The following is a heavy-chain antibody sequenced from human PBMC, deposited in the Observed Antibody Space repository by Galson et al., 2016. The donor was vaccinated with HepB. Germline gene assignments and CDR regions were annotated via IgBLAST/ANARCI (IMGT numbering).Heavy chain of an antibody. J-gene: IGHJ4*02. CDR1: GFSFSSYS. V-gene: IGHV3-21*01. CDR2: TSPTGSFI. Sequence: SLRLSCAASGFSFSSYSMNWVRQAPGKGLEWVSYTSPTGSFIYYADSLKGRFTISRDNTKKSLYLQIDSLRAEDTAVYYCARSSQPSPFYDYWGQGTLVTVSS. D-gene: IGHD1-14*01. CDR3: ARSSQPSPFYDY.